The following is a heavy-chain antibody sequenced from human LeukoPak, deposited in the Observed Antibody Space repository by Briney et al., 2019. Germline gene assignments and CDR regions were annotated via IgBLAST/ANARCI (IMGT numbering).Heavy chain of an antibody. J-gene: IGHJ4*02. V-gene: IGHV3-23*01. D-gene: IGHD3-22*01. CDR2: ISGSGGST. CDR1: GLSFSSFA. CDR3: AKERSMIPRFLFDY. Sequence: PGGSLRLSCAASGLSFSSFAMSWVRQGPARGLEWVSAISGSGGSTYYADSVKGRFTISRDNSKNTLYLQMNSLRAEDTAVYYCAKERSMIPRFLFDYWGLGTLVTVSS.